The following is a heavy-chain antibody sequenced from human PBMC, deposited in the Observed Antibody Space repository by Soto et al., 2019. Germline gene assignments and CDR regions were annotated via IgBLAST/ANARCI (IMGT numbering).Heavy chain of an antibody. CDR1: GGSISSGDYY. D-gene: IGHD2-15*01. Sequence: SETLSLTCTVSGGSISSGDYYWSWIRQPPGKGLEWIGYIYYSGSTYYNPSLKSRVTISVDTSKNQFSLKLSSVTAADTAVYYCAVLGYCSGGSCYSTGFDPWGQGTLVTVSS. CDR3: AVLGYCSGGSCYSTGFDP. J-gene: IGHJ5*02. V-gene: IGHV4-30-4*01. CDR2: IYYSGST.